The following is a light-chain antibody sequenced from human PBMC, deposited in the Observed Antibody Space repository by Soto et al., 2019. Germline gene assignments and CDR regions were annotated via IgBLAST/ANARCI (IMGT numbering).Light chain of an antibody. Sequence: QSVLAQPASVSGSPGQSITISCTGTSNDVGAYDSVSWYQQHPHKAPQVIIYRGTQRPSGASNRFSASTSGNAASLTISGLQADDEADYFCCSSAPESTYVCGTGTKVTVX. CDR2: RGT. V-gene: IGLV2-23*01. CDR3: CSSAPESTYV. CDR1: SNDVGAYDS. J-gene: IGLJ1*01.